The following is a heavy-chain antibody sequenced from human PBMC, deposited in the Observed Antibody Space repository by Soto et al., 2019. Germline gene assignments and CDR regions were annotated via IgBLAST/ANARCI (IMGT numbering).Heavy chain of an antibody. CDR3: AREVGWRGHTDPYCFDY. CDR1: GFTFSSYA. Sequence: QVQLVESGGGVVKPGRSLRLSCAASGFTFSSYAMHWVRQAPGQGLEWVAVISYDGSNKYYADSVKGRFTISRDNSRSALYLQMNRLRAEDTAVYYCAREVGWRGHTDPYCFDYRGQGTLVTVSS. D-gene: IGHD3-10*01. CDR2: ISYDGSNK. V-gene: IGHV3-30-3*01. J-gene: IGHJ4*02.